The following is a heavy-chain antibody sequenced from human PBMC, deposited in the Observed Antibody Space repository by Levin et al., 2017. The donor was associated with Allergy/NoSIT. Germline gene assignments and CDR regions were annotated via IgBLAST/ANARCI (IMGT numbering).Heavy chain of an antibody. CDR1: GYTFTSYY. CDR2: INPSGGST. J-gene: IGHJ4*02. V-gene: IGHV1-46*01. CDR3: ARDGYCSGGRCPFDY. Sequence: ASVKVSCKASGYTFTSYYMHWVRQAPVQGLEWMGIINPSGGSTSYAQKFQGRVTMTRDTSTSTVYMELSSLRSEDTAVYYCARDGYCSGGRCPFDYWGQGTLVTVSS. D-gene: IGHD2-15*01.